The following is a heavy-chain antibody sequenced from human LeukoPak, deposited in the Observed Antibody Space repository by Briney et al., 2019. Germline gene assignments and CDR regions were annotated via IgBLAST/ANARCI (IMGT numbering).Heavy chain of an antibody. V-gene: IGHV3-13*01. CDR3: VCAAAGNAFDI. J-gene: IGHJ3*02. CDR2: IGTAGDT. D-gene: IGHD6-13*01. Sequence: PGGSLLLSCAASGFTFSSYDMRWVRPATGKGLEWVSAIGTAGDTYYPGSVKGRFTISRENAKNSLYLQMNSLRAGDTAVYYCVCAAAGNAFDIWGRGTMVTVSS. CDR1: GFTFSSYD.